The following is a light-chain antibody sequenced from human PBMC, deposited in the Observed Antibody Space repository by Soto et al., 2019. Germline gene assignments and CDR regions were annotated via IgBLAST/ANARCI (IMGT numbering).Light chain of an antibody. CDR1: QSVDFY. J-gene: IGKJ4*01. V-gene: IGKV3-11*01. CDR3: QQRSAWPPIT. CDR2: DAS. Sequence: EIVLTQSPATLALSPGDRATLSCKTSQSVDFYLAWYQQKRGQSPRLLIYDASKRATGTPARFSGSGSGTDFTLTITSLQPEDFADYFCQQRSAWPPITFGGGTKVEFK.